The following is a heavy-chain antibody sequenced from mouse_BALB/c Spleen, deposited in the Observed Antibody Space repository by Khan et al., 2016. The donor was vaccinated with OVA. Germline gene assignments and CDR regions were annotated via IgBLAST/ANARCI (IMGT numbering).Heavy chain of an antibody. V-gene: IGHV1-7*01. CDR2: INPSTGYT. CDR1: GYTFTSYW. Sequence: QVQLKESGAELVNPGASVKMSCKASGYTFTSYWMHWVKQRPGRGMEWIGYINPSTGYTEYNQKFKDKATLTTDKSSSTAYMQLSSLTSEDSAVYYCERGGLFGSFVYWGQGTLVTVSA. CDR3: ERGGLFGSFVY. D-gene: IGHD1-1*02. J-gene: IGHJ3*01.